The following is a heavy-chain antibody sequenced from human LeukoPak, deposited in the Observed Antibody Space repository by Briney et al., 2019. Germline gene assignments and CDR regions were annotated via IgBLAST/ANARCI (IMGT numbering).Heavy chain of an antibody. Sequence: SESLSLACTVDGGSISSHYWSWIRQPAGKGLEWLGRIYTSGSANYNPSLKIRVTMSVDTSKNQFSLKLSSVTAADTAVYYCARDRVHYDSGFDPWGQGTLVTVSS. V-gene: IGHV4-4*07. CDR2: IYTSGSA. D-gene: IGHD3-22*01. J-gene: IGHJ5*02. CDR1: GGSISSHY. CDR3: ARDRVHYDSGFDP.